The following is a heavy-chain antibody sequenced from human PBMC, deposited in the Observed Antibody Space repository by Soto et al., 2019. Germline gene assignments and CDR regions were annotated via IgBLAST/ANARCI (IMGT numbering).Heavy chain of an antibody. Sequence: GGSLRLSCAASGFTFSSYWMHWVRQAPGKGLVWVSRINSDGSSTSYADSVKGRFTISRDDSKNTAYLQMNSLKTEDTAVYYCTRQATGYCSGGSCYGASGDAFDIWGQGTMVTVSS. CDR1: GFTFSSYW. J-gene: IGHJ3*02. CDR3: TRQATGYCSGGSCYGASGDAFDI. D-gene: IGHD2-15*01. V-gene: IGHV3-74*01. CDR2: INSDGSST.